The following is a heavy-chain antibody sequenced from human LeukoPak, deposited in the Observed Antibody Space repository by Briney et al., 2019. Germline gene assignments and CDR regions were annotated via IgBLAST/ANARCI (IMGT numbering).Heavy chain of an antibody. V-gene: IGHV4-59*08. CDR2: IYYSGST. J-gene: IGHJ6*03. CDR1: GGSISSYY. Sequence: SETLSLTCTVSGGSISSYYWSWIRQHPGKGLEWIGYIYYSGSTNYNPSLKSRVTISVDTSKNQFSLRLSSVTAADTAVYYCARFDSTYYYYMDVWGKGTTVTLSS. D-gene: IGHD3-22*01. CDR3: ARFDSTYYYYMDV.